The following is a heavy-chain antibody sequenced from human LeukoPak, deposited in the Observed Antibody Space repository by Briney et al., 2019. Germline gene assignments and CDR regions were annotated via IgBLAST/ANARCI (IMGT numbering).Heavy chain of an antibody. CDR2: ISSSISYI. Sequence: GGSLRLSCAASGFTFSSYSMNWVRQAPGKGLEWVSSISSSISYIYYADSVKGRFTISRDNAKNSLHLQMNNLRAEDTAVYCCARSGRDGCNWDAFDIWGQGTMVTISS. J-gene: IGHJ3*02. CDR1: GFTFSSYS. V-gene: IGHV3-21*01. D-gene: IGHD5-24*01. CDR3: ARSGRDGCNWDAFDI.